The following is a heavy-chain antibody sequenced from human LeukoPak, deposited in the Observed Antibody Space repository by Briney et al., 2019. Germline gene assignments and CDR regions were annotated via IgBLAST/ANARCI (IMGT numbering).Heavy chain of an antibody. CDR1: GFTFSTNA. D-gene: IGHD6-6*01. V-gene: IGHV3-23*01. CDR2: ISGSGAST. J-gene: IGHJ4*02. CDR3: AREKTYSSSSGSFDY. Sequence: GGSLRLSCLTSGFTFSTNAMSWVRQAPGKGLEWISGISGSGASTYYADSVTGRFTISRDNSKNTLYLQMNSLRAEDTAVYYCAREKTYSSSSGSFDYWGQGTLVTVSS.